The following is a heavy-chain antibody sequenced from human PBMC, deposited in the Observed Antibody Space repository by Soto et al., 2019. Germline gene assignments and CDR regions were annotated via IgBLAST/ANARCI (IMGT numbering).Heavy chain of an antibody. CDR2: IYPGDSDT. D-gene: IGHD3-3*01. CDR3: ARHSDFWSAYYPSYFDS. CDR1: GYIFTRYW. V-gene: IGHV5-51*01. Sequence: GESLKISCKASGYIFTRYWIGWVRQMPGKGLELMGIIYPGDSDTRYNPSFQGQVTISVDKSISTAYLQWSSLKASDTALYYCARHSDFWSAYYPSYFDSWGQGTLVTVSS. J-gene: IGHJ4*02.